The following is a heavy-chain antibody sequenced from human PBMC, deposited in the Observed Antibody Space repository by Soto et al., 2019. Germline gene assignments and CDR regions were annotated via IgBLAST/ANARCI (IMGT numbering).Heavy chain of an antibody. Sequence: PGGSLRLSCIASGFTFSNYWMTWVRQAPGKGLEWVANINDDGSENYYADSVKGRFSISRDNAKKSLYLEMNSLRAEDTAVYYYARVPRDFWSGYYLGLDYWGQGTLGTV. V-gene: IGHV3-7*03. CDR2: INDDGSEN. J-gene: IGHJ4*02. D-gene: IGHD3-3*01. CDR3: ARVPRDFWSGYYLGLDY. CDR1: GFTFSNYW.